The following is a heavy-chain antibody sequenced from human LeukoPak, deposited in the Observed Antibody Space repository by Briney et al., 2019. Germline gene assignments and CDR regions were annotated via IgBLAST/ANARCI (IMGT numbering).Heavy chain of an antibody. Sequence: PSETLSLTCTVSGGSISSSSYYWGWIRQPPGKGLEWIGSIYYSGSTYYNPSLKSRVTISVDTSKNQFSLKLSSVTAADTAVYYCARTGYSSDYYGMDVWGQGTTVTVSS. D-gene: IGHD6-25*01. CDR2: IYYSGST. V-gene: IGHV4-39*07. CDR1: GGSISSSSYY. J-gene: IGHJ6*02. CDR3: ARTGYSSDYYGMDV.